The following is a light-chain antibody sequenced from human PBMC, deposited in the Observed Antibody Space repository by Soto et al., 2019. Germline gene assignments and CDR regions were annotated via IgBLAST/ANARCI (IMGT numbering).Light chain of an antibody. V-gene: IGKV3-20*01. CDR2: GTS. J-gene: IGKJ1*01. CDR3: HHYGSPPTT. CDR1: QSASSSY. Sequence: EIVLTQSPGTLSLSPGKRATLSCRASQSASSSYLAWYQQKPGQAPRFLIYGTSSRATGIPDRFSGSGSGTDFSLTISRLEPEDFAVYYCHHYGSPPTTLGQGTKVEIK.